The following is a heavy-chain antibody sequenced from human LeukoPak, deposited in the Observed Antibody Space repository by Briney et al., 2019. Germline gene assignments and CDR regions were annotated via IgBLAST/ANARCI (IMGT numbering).Heavy chain of an antibody. J-gene: IGHJ4*02. D-gene: IGHD5-12*01. V-gene: IGHV3-30*04. CDR2: ISSDGSNT. Sequence: GGSLRLSCAASGFTFSSYAMHWVRQAPGKGLEGVAVISSDGSNTYHPDSVKGRFTISRDNSKNTLYLQMNGLRAEDTAVYYCAKRLHSGSALGVGDFDYWGQGTLVTVSS. CDR3: AKRLHSGSALGVGDFDY. CDR1: GFTFSSYA.